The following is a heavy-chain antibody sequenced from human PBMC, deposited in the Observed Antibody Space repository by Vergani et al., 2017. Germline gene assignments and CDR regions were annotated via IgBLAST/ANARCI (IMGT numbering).Heavy chain of an antibody. V-gene: IGHV1-46*03. J-gene: IGHJ4*02. CDR3: ARGDYVILTGYRY. Sequence: VQVVQSGAEVKKSGASVKVSCKTSGYTFSNYYMHWVRQAPGQGLEWMGIINPSGGHTNYAQKFQGRVTMTRDTSTSTVYMELSSLRSEDTAIYYCARGDYVILTGYRYWGQGTLVTVSA. D-gene: IGHD3-9*01. CDR1: GYTFSNYY. CDR2: INPSGGHT.